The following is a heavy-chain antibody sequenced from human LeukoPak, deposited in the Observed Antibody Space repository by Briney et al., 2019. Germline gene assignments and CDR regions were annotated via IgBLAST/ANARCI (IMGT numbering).Heavy chain of an antibody. Sequence: PSETLSLTCTVSGGSISSSSYYWGWIRQPPGKGLEWIGSIYYNGSTNYNPSLKSRVTISVDTSKNQFSLKLSSVTAADTAVYYCARDSAPETYRYYFDYWGQGTLVTVSS. CDR1: GGSISSSSYY. D-gene: IGHD3-10*01. J-gene: IGHJ4*02. CDR2: IYYNGST. V-gene: IGHV4-39*07. CDR3: ARDSAPETYRYYFDY.